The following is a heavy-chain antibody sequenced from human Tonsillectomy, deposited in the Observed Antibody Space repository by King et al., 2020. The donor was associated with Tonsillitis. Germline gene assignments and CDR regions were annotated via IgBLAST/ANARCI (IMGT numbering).Heavy chain of an antibody. J-gene: IGHJ6*03. D-gene: IGHD1-7*01. V-gene: IGHV4-61*02. Sequence: QLQESGPGLVKPSQTLSLTCTVSGGSISSAAYHWTWIRQPAGKGLEYIGRIYTTGSTNCNPSLNSRVTLSVDTSKNQFSLKLSSVTAADTAVYFCARGQRQGGTTHYHMDVWGRGTTVTVSS. CDR2: IYTTGST. CDR3: ARGQRQGGTTHYHMDV. CDR1: GGSISSAAYH.